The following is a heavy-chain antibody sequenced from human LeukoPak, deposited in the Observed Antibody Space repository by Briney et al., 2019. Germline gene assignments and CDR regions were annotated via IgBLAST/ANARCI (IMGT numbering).Heavy chain of an antibody. J-gene: IGHJ6*02. V-gene: IGHV1-3*01. CDR2: INPANGNT. CDR3: ASLTFRGPPNSMDYYYGMDV. Sequence: PGASVKVSCKASGYPFRSYVIHWLRQAPGQNLEWIGWINPANGNTKYSRNFQGRVTMTRDTSTSTVYMELSSLRSEDTAVYYCASLTFRGPPNSMDYYYGMDVWGQGTTVTVSS. CDR1: GYPFRSYV. D-gene: IGHD1-7*01.